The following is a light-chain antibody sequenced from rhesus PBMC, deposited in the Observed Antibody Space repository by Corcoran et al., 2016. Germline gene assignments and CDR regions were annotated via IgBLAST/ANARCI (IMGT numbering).Light chain of an antibody. J-gene: IGKJ2*01. Sequence: EIVMTQSPATLSLSPGETATLSCRASQSVGSYLAWYQQKPGQAPKLLVHNASFRATGIPDRFSGSGSRTDFTLTISSLEPEDVGVYHCQQYNDLLPSFGQGTKVEIK. CDR1: QSVGSY. V-gene: IGKV3-40*03. CDR2: NAS. CDR3: QQYNDLLPS.